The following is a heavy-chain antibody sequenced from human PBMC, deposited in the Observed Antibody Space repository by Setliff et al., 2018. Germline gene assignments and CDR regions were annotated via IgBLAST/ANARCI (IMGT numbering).Heavy chain of an antibody. J-gene: IGHJ4*02. CDR2: IYPGDSDT. CDR3: ARESYDSSGYIYYFDY. Sequence: PGESLKISCKGSGYSFTSYWIGWVRQMPGKGLEWMGLIYPGDSDTRYSPSFQGQVTISADKSLSTAYLQWSSLKASDTAMYYCARESYDSSGYIYYFDYWGQGTLVTVSS. V-gene: IGHV5-51*01. CDR1: GYSFTSYW. D-gene: IGHD3-22*01.